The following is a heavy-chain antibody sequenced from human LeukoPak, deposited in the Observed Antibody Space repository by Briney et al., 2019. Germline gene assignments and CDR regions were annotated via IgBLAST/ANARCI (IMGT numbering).Heavy chain of an antibody. CDR3: AREDSSSSFAFDI. CDR1: GGSISSGGYY. J-gene: IGHJ3*02. D-gene: IGHD6-6*01. V-gene: IGHV4-31*03. CDR2: IYYSGST. Sequence: PSETLSLTCTVSGGSISSGGYYWSWIRQHPGKGLEWIGYIYYSGSTYYNPSLKSRVTISVDTSKNQFSLKLSSVTAADTAVYYCAREDSSSSFAFDIWGQGTMVTVSS.